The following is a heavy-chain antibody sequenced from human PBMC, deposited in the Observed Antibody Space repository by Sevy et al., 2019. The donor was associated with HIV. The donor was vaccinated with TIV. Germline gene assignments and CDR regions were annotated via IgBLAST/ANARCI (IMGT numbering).Heavy chain of an antibody. Sequence: SETLSLTCTVSGGSISSSSYYWGWIRQPPGKGLEWIGSIYYSGSTYYNPSLKSRVTISVDTSKNQFSLKLSSVTAADTAVYYCARHEEAGYCSGGSCYYFESGWFDPWGQRTLVTVSS. J-gene: IGHJ5*02. CDR3: ARHEEAGYCSGGSCYYFESGWFDP. D-gene: IGHD2-15*01. CDR2: IYYSGST. V-gene: IGHV4-39*01. CDR1: GGSISSSSYY.